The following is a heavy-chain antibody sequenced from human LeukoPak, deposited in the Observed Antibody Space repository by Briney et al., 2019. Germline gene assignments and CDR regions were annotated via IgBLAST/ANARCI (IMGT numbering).Heavy chain of an antibody. D-gene: IGHD3-16*02. CDR3: TRGPGYDYVWGSFRADY. V-gene: IGHV3-64*02. J-gene: IGHJ4*02. CDR1: GFIFNSYA. Sequence: GGSLRLSCAASGFIFNSYAMHWVRQAPGRGLEYVSAITSSGNNIFYADSVKGRFTTSRDNSKNTLYLQMGSLRAEDMAVYYCTRGPGYDYVWGSFRADYWGQGTLVTVSS. CDR2: ITSSGNNI.